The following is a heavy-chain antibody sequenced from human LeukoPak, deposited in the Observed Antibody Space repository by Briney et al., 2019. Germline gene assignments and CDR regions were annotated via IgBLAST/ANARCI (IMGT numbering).Heavy chain of an antibody. Sequence: SETLSLTCTVSGGSFSSGLYYWTWIRQPAGKGLEWIGRIYISGSTNYNPSLKSRVTISRDTSKNEFSLKLSSVTAADTAVYYCARDSRRDGYNLDYWGRGTLVTVSS. J-gene: IGHJ4*02. CDR1: GGSFSSGLYY. D-gene: IGHD5-24*01. CDR3: ARDSRRDGYNLDY. CDR2: IYISGST. V-gene: IGHV4-61*02.